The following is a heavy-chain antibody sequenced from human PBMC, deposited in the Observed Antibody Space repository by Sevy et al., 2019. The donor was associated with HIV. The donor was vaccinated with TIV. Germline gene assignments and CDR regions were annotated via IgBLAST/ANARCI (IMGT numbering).Heavy chain of an antibody. CDR3: TIARFRGSSVFDY. CDR2: IKTKIDGGTA. V-gene: IGHV3-15*01. J-gene: IGHJ4*02. CDR1: GFTFSDAW. D-gene: IGHD6-6*01. Sequence: GGSLRLSCAGTGFTFSDAWMTWVRQAPGKGLEWVGRIKTKIDGGTADYGAPVEGRFTISRNDSKNMLFLQMNSLKPEGTAVYYCTIARFRGSSVFDYWGQGTLVTVSS.